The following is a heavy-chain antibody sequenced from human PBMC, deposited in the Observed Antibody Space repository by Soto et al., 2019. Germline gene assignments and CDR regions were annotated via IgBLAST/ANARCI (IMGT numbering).Heavy chain of an antibody. CDR1: GGSFSGYY. CDR2: INHSGST. J-gene: IGHJ6*02. D-gene: IGHD6-13*01. Sequence: PSETLSLTCAVYGGSFSGYYWSWIRQPPGKALEWIGEINHSGSTNYNPSLKSRVTISVDTSKNQFSLKLSSVTAADTAVYYCARGPYSSTYYYYYYYGMDVWGQGTTVTVSS. V-gene: IGHV4-34*01. CDR3: ARGPYSSTYYYYYYYGMDV.